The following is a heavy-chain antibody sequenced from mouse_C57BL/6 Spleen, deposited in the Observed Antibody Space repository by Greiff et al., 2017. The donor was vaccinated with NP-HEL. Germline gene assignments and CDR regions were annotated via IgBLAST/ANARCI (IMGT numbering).Heavy chain of an antibody. J-gene: IGHJ2*01. V-gene: IGHV1-50*01. CDR1: GYTFTSYW. CDR3: ARGRRYYYGSSLYYFDY. D-gene: IGHD1-1*01. Sequence: QVQLQQPGAELVKPGASVKLSCKASGYTFTSYWMQWVKQRPGQGLEWIGEIDPSDSYTNYNQKFKGKATLTVDTSSSTAYMQLSSLTSEDSAVYYCARGRRYYYGSSLYYFDYWGQGTTLTVSS. CDR2: IDPSDSYT.